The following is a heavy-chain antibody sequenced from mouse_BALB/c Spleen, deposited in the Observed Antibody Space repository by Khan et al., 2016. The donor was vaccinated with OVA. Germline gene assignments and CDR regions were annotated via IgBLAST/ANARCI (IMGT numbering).Heavy chain of an antibody. CDR1: GYTFTDFT. CDR2: ISTYYGDA. J-gene: IGHJ3*01. D-gene: IGHD3-2*01. V-gene: IGHV1S137*01. Sequence: QIQLVQSGAELVRPGVSVKISCKGSGYTFTDFTMHWVKQSHAMSLEWIGVISTYYGDADYSQKFKGKATMTVDKSSNTAYMDLARLTSEDSAIYCCARGGGGDRFLYWGQGTLVTVSA. CDR3: ARGGGGDRFLY.